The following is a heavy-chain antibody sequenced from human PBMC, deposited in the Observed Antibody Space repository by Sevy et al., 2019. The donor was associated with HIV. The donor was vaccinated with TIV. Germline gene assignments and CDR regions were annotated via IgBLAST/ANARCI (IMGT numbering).Heavy chain of an antibody. CDR3: ARMGDYFDTSGYYPLKY. D-gene: IGHD3-22*01. J-gene: IGHJ4*02. V-gene: IGHV1-2*02. Sequence: ASVKVSCKASGYTFTGYYVHWLRQAPGQGLEWMGWINPKTGGTYFAKKFQDRVTMTTGTSITTAYLELSGVRFDDTAVYYCARMGDYFDTSGYYPLKYWGQGTLVTVSS. CDR1: GYTFTGYY. CDR2: INPKTGGT.